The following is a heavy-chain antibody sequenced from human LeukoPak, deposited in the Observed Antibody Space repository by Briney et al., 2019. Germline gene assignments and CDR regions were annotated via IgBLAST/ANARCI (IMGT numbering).Heavy chain of an antibody. CDR2: IHPEGNEK. CDR1: GFSFTNFW. Sequence: SGGSLRLSCAVSGFSFTNFWMSWVRQARGRGLEWVANIHPEGNEKYHVESVKGRFTISRDNTKNLLFLQMNGLRVEDTAVYYCARGDAFFGDHWGQGTLVTVSS. D-gene: IGHD3-10*01. V-gene: IGHV3-7*04. J-gene: IGHJ1*01. CDR3: ARGDAFFGDH.